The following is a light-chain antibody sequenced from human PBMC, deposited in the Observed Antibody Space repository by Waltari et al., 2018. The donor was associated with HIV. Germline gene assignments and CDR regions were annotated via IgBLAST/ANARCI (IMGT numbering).Light chain of an antibody. J-gene: IGKJ4*01. CDR3: QQTSSFPLS. Sequence: QMTQSPSSLSASVGDRVTITCRASHDVSTWVAWYQVRPGKAPNLLIYASSGLQSGVPSRFSGSGSGTFFTLTITDFQPQDSATYFCQQTSSFPLSFGGGTRVEV. V-gene: IGKV1-12*01. CDR1: HDVSTW. CDR2: ASS.